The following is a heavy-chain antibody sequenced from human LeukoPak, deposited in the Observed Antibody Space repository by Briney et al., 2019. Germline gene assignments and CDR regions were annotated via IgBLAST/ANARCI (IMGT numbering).Heavy chain of an antibody. CDR1: GGSFSGYS. J-gene: IGHJ4*02. D-gene: IGHD5-24*01. V-gene: IGHV4-34*01. CDR3: ARTREEIDY. CDR2: INHSGST. Sequence: PSETLSLTCAVYGGSFSGYSWSWIRQFPGKGLEWIGEINHSGSTNYNPSLKSRVTISVDTSKNQISLKLSSVTAADTAVYYCARTREEIDYWGQGTLVTVSS.